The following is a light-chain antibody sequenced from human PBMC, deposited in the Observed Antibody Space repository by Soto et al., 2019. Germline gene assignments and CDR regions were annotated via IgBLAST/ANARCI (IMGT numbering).Light chain of an antibody. CDR1: QSVSNN. V-gene: IGKV3-20*01. CDR3: QQYGSSPLT. J-gene: IGKJ4*01. Sequence: EIVMTQSPATLSVSPGERATLSCRASQSVSNNLAWYQQKPGQAPRLLIYHASTGATGIPDRFSGSGSGTDFTLTISRLEPEDFAVYHCQQYGSSPLTFGGGTKVEIK. CDR2: HAS.